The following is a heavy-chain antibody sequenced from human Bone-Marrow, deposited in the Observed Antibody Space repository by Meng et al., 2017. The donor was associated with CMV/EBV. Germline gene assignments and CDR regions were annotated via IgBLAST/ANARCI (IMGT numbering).Heavy chain of an antibody. CDR3: AKDYAVTTLIWVSH. Sequence: GESLKISCAASGFTFDDYAMHWVRQAPGKGLEWVSLISWDGGSTYYADSVKGRFTISRDNSKNTLYLQMNSLRAEDTAVYYCAKDYAVTTLIWVSHWGQGTLVTASS. V-gene: IGHV3-43D*03. J-gene: IGHJ4*02. CDR2: ISWDGGST. CDR1: GFTFDDYA. D-gene: IGHD4-17*01.